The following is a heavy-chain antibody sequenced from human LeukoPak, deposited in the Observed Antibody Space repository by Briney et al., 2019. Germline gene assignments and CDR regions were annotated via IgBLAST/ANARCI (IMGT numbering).Heavy chain of an antibody. J-gene: IGHJ4*02. V-gene: IGHV1-69*01. Sequence: SVKVSCKASGGTFSSYGISWVRQAPGQGLEWMGGIVPLLGSANFAQKFQGRVTITADESTSTAYMELSSLRSEDTAVYYCARGLAVVAAIDYWGQGTLVTVSS. CDR2: IVPLLGSA. CDR1: GGTFSSYG. CDR3: ARGLAVVAAIDY. D-gene: IGHD2-15*01.